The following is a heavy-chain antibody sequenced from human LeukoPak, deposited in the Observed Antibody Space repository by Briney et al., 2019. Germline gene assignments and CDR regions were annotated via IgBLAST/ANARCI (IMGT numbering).Heavy chain of an antibody. CDR2: INPSGGST. CDR3: ARGTMAAAVEYFDY. D-gene: IGHD6-13*01. Sequence: ASVKVSCKASGYTFTSYYIHWVRQAPGQGLEWMGIINPSGGSTSYAQKFQGRVTMTRDMSTSTVYMELSSLRFDDTAVYYCARGTMAAAVEYFDYWGQGTLVTVSS. J-gene: IGHJ4*02. CDR1: GYTFTSYY. V-gene: IGHV1-46*01.